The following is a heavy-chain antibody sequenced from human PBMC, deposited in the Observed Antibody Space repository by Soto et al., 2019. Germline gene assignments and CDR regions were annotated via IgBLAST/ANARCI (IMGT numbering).Heavy chain of an antibody. CDR1: GFTFSSYW. J-gene: IGHJ4*02. V-gene: IGHV3-74*01. D-gene: IGHD3-22*01. Sequence: EVQLMESGGGLVQPGGSLRLSCAASGFTFSSYWMHWVRQAPGKGLVWVSRINSDGSRTSYADSAKGRFTISRDNAKNTLYLQMNSLRAEDTAVYYCARGDGDYYDGNGYLGRHWGQGTLVTVSS. CDR2: INSDGSRT. CDR3: ARGDGDYYDGNGYLGRH.